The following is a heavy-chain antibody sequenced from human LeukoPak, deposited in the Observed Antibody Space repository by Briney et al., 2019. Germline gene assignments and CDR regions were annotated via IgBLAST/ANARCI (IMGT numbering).Heavy chain of an antibody. J-gene: IGHJ4*02. CDR3: VRNGGSFDY. CDR1: GFTFSSYA. V-gene: IGHV3-7*01. D-gene: IGHD3-10*01. Sequence: GGSLRLSCAASGFTFSSYAMSWVRQAPGKGLEWVANINQDGSDKRYGDSAKGRFTISRDNAKNSLNLQMNSLRAEDTAVYFCVRNGGSFDYWGQGTLVTVSS. CDR2: INQDGSDK.